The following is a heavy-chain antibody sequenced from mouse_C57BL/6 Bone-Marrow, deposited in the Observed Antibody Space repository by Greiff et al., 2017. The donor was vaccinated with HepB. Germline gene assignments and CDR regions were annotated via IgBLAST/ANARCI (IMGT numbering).Heavy chain of an antibody. J-gene: IGHJ3*01. Sequence: QVQLQQPGAELVRPGSSVKLSCKASGYTFTSYWMHWVKQSPIQGLEWIGNIDPSDSETHYNQKFKDKATLTVDKSSSTAYMQLSSLTSEDSAVYYCARAPIYYYGSSWFAYWGQGTLVTVSA. V-gene: IGHV1-52*01. CDR2: IDPSDSET. CDR1: GYTFTSYW. D-gene: IGHD1-1*01. CDR3: ARAPIYYYGSSWFAY.